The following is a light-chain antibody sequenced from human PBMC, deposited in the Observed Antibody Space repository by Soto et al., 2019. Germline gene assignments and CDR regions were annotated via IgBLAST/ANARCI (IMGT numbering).Light chain of an antibody. CDR1: SSDVGGYNS. J-gene: IGLJ2*01. CDR2: EVS. V-gene: IGLV2-14*01. CDR3: SSYAGSNNLVL. Sequence: QSVLTQPASVSGSPGQSITISCTGTSSDVGGYNSDSWCQQHPGKAPKLMIYEVSSRPSGISNRFSDSKSGNTASLTISGLQAEDEAVYHCSSYAGSNNLVLFGGGTKLTVL.